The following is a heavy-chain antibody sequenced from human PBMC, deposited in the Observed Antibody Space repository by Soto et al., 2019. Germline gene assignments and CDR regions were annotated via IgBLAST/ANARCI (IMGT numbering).Heavy chain of an antibody. J-gene: IGHJ3*02. CDR3: ARLRGAAYAAIDI. CDR2: IYYSGTT. Sequence: WEPLSLTCTISGAAVSMGSYFWCWIRQPPGKGLEWIGYIYYSGTTNYNPSLKSRVTIFLDTSKNQFSLRLSSVTAADPAVYYCARLRGAAYAAIDIWGQGTLLTISS. D-gene: IGHD3-16*01. V-gene: IGHV4-61*01. CDR1: GAAVSMGSYF.